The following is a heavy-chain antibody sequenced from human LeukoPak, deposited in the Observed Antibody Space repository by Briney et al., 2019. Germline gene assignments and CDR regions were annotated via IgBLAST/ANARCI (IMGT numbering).Heavy chain of an antibody. CDR2: ISAYNGNT. J-gene: IGHJ5*02. Sequence: GASVKVSCKASGYTFTSYGISWVRQAPGQGLEWMGWISAYNGNTNYAQKLQGRATMTTDTSTSTAYMGLRSLRSDDTAVYYCARDSSGWYHYRGFDPWGQGTLVTVSS. CDR3: ARDSSGWYHYRGFDP. CDR1: GYTFTSYG. V-gene: IGHV1-18*01. D-gene: IGHD6-19*01.